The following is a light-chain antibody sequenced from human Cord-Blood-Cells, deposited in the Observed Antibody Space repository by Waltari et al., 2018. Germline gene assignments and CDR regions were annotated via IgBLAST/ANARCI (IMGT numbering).Light chain of an antibody. CDR3: QQDNSVPFT. J-gene: IGKJ3*01. V-gene: IGKV1-12*01. CDR2: AAS. Sequence: DIQMTQSPSSVSASVGDRVTITCRASQGISSWLAWYQQKPGKAPKLLISAASSLQRGVPSRCGGSGSGADFTLTNSSLQPEGFATYYCQQDNSVPFTFGPGTKVDIK. CDR1: QGISSW.